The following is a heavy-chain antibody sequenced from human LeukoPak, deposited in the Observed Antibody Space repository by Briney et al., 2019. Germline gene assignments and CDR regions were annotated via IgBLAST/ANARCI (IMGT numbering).Heavy chain of an antibody. V-gene: IGHV3-7*01. CDR3: AKDDGFLGYCSSTSCYGGDY. Sequence: GGSLRLSCAASGFTFSSYWMSWVRQAPGKGLEWVANIKQDRSEKYYVDSVKGRFTISRDNAKNSLYLQMNSLRAEDTAVYYCAKDDGFLGYCSSTSCYGGDYWGQGTLVTVSS. CDR1: GFTFSSYW. J-gene: IGHJ4*02. CDR2: IKQDRSEK. D-gene: IGHD2-2*01.